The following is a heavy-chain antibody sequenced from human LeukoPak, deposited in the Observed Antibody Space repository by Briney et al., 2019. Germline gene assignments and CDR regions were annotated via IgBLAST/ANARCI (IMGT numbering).Heavy chain of an antibody. J-gene: IGHJ4*02. CDR1: GFTFSGYA. CDR3: AKDERNWNYNLASQTYD. Sequence: GGSLRLSCAASGFTFSGYAMSWVRQAPGKGLEWVSAISGSGGSTYYADSVKGRFTISRDNSKNTLYLQMSSLRAEDTAVYYCAKDERNWNYNLASQTYDWGQGTLVTVSS. V-gene: IGHV3-23*01. CDR2: ISGSGGST. D-gene: IGHD1-7*01.